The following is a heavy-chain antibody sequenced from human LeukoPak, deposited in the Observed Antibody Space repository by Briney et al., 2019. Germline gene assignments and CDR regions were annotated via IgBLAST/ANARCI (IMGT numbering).Heavy chain of an antibody. Sequence: ASVKVSCKASGYTFTSYGISWVRQAPGQGLEWMGWISAYNGNTNYAQKLQGRVTMTTDTSTSTVYMELSSLRSEDTAVYYCARAGDYYDSSGYSWYFDLWGRGTLVTVSS. CDR2: ISAYNGNT. CDR1: GYTFTSYG. V-gene: IGHV1-18*01. CDR3: ARAGDYYDSSGYSWYFDL. J-gene: IGHJ2*01. D-gene: IGHD3-22*01.